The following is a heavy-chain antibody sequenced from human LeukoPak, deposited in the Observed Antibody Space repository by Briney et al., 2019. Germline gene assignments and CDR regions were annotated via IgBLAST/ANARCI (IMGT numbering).Heavy chain of an antibody. CDR2: ISGSGGST. Sequence: PGGSLRLSCAASGFTFSNYAMSWVRQAPGKGLEWVSAISGSGGSTYYPDSVKGRFTISRDNSKNTLYLQMNSLRAEDTAVYYCAKETYHDSSGAPLFDYWGQGTLVAVSS. CDR3: AKETYHDSSGAPLFDY. CDR1: GFTFSNYA. J-gene: IGHJ4*02. V-gene: IGHV3-23*01. D-gene: IGHD3-22*01.